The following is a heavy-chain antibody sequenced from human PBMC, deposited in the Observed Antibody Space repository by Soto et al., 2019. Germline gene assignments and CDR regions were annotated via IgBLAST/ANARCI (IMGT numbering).Heavy chain of an antibody. D-gene: IGHD3-10*01. Sequence: GSLRLSCAASGFTFRSCAMTWVRQAPGKGLEWVSVISSGGGNTYYADSVKGRFTISRDNSKNTLYLQMGSLRAEDTAVYYCAKDGEYYYGSGESYYFDYWGQGTLVTVSS. CDR1: GFTFRSCA. CDR3: AKDGEYYYGSGESYYFDY. V-gene: IGHV3-23*01. J-gene: IGHJ4*02. CDR2: ISSGGGNT.